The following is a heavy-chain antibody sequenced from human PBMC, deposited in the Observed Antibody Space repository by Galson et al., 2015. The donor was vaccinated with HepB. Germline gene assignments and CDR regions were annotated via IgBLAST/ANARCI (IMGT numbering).Heavy chain of an antibody. D-gene: IGHD3-9*01. CDR2: ISSSSSYT. J-gene: IGHJ5*02. V-gene: IGHV3-11*06. Sequence: SLRLSCAASGFTFSDYYMSWIRQAPGKGLEWVSYISSSSSYTNYADSVKGRLTISRDNAKNSLYLQMNSLRAEDTAVYYGARAYYDYDILTGPNWFDPWGQGALVTVSS. CDR1: GFTFSDYY. CDR3: ARAYYDYDILTGPNWFDP.